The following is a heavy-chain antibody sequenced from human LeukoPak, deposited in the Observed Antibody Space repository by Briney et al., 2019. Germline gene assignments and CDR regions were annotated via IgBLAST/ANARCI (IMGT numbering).Heavy chain of an antibody. D-gene: IGHD1-26*01. V-gene: IGHV3-48*02. CDR3: ARGSVGATRGYYFDY. CDR2: ISSSSSTI. Sequence: GGSLRLSCAASGFTFSSYSMNWVRQAPGKGLEWVSYISSSSSTIYYADSVKGRFTISRDNAKNSLYLQMNSLRDEDTAVYYCARGSVGATRGYYFDYWGQGTLVTVSS. J-gene: IGHJ4*02. CDR1: GFTFSSYS.